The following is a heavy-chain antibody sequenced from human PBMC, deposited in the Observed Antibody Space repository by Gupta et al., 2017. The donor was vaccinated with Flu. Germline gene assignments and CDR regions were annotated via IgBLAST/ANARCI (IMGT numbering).Heavy chain of an antibody. CDR2: IYWDDDK. CDR3: AHRHYDFWSGYHPLPWGDAFDI. Sequence: QITLKESGPTLVKPTQTLTLTCTFSGFSLSTSGVGVGWIRQPPGKALEWLALIYWDDDKRYSPSLKSRLTITKDTSKNQVVLTMTNMDPVDTATYYCAHRHYDFWSGYHPLPWGDAFDIWGQGTMVTVSS. V-gene: IGHV2-5*02. J-gene: IGHJ3*02. CDR1: GFSLSTSGVG. D-gene: IGHD3-3*01.